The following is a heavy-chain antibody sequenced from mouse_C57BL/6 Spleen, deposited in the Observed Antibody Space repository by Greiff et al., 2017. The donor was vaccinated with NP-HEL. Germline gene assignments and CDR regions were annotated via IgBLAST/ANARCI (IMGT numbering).Heavy chain of an antibody. V-gene: IGHV5-17*01. J-gene: IGHJ1*03. CDR3: ARNSYRYFDV. CDR2: ISSGSSTI. CDR1: GFTFSDYG. Sequence: EVKLVESGGGLVKPGGSLKLSCAASGFTFSDYGMHWVRQAPEKGLEWVAYISSGSSTIYYADTVKGRFTISRDNAKHTLFLRMTSLKSEDTAMYYCARNSYRYFDVWGTGTTVTVSS.